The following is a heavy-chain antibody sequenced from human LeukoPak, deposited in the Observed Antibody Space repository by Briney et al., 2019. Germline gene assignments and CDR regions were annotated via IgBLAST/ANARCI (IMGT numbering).Heavy chain of an antibody. D-gene: IGHD3-10*01. V-gene: IGHV1-2*06. Sequence: ASVKVSCKASGYTFTGYYMHWVRQAPGQGLEWMGRINPNSGGTNYAQKFQGRVTMTRDTSISTAYMELSRLRSDDTAVYYCARMYYYGSGSYPPPPFDYWGQGTLVTVSS. J-gene: IGHJ4*02. CDR1: GYTFTGYY. CDR3: ARMYYYGSGSYPPPPFDY. CDR2: INPNSGGT.